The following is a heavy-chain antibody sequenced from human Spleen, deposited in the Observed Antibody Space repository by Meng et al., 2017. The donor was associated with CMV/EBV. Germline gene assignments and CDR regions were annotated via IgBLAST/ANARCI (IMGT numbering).Heavy chain of an antibody. J-gene: IGHJ3*02. V-gene: IGHV1-69*10. CDR3: AREMEWAATGRDVFDI. CDR2: AIPILGKA. D-gene: IGHD3-3*01. Sequence: SVKVSCKASGGTFNNFGISWIRQAPGQGLEWMGGAIPILGKANYAQKFQGRITITAEESTSITILELTSLRSEDTAIYFCAREMEWAATGRDVFDIWGQGTLVTVSS. CDR1: GGTFNNFG.